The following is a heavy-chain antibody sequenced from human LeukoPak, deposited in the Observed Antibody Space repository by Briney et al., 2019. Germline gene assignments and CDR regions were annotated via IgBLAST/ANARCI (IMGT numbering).Heavy chain of an antibody. J-gene: IGHJ4*02. CDR3: ARTYYYDSSGYGY. Sequence: ASVKVSCKASGGTFSSYAISWVRQAPGQGLEWMGGILPIFGTANYAQKFQGRVTITTDESTSTAYMELSSLRSEDTAVYYCARTYYYDSSGYGYWGQGTLVTVSS. CDR1: GGTFSSYA. V-gene: IGHV1-69*05. D-gene: IGHD3-22*01. CDR2: ILPIFGTA.